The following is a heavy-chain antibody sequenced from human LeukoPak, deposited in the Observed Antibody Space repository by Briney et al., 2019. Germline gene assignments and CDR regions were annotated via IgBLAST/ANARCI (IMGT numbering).Heavy chain of an antibody. Sequence: SVKVSCKASGGTFSSYAISWVRQAPGQGLEWMGGIIPIFGTANYAQKFQGRVTITTDESTSTAYMELSSLISEDTAVYYCARGRDGYMGYFDYWGQGTLVILSS. V-gene: IGHV1-69*05. D-gene: IGHD5-24*01. CDR3: ARGRDGYMGYFDY. CDR2: IIPIFGTA. CDR1: GGTFSSYA. J-gene: IGHJ4*02.